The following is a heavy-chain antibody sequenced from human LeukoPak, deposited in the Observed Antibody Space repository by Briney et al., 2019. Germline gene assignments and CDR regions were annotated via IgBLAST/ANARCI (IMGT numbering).Heavy chain of an antibody. J-gene: IGHJ4*02. Sequence: SETLSLTCAVYGGSFSGYYWSWIRQPPGKGLEWIGEINHSGSTNYNPSLKSRVTISVDTSKNQFSLKLSSVTAADTAVYYCARARTIFGVVIIPDYFDYWGQGTLVTVS. V-gene: IGHV4-34*01. CDR1: GGSFSGYY. CDR3: ARARTIFGVVIIPDYFDY. D-gene: IGHD3-3*01. CDR2: INHSGST.